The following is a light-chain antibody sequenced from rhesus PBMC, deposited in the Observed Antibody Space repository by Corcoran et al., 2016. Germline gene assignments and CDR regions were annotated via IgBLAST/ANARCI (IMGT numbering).Light chain of an antibody. J-gene: IGKJ2*01. CDR1: QRVSSY. CDR3: YQHSSGYS. V-gene: IGKV3-10*01. CDR2: GAS. Sequence: QVILTQSPATLSLSPGERATLSCRASQRVSSYVAWYQQKPGQAPRRLINGASSRATGIPDRCRGSGSGTDFTLTISSREPEDVGVYHCYQHSSGYSFGQGTKVEIK.